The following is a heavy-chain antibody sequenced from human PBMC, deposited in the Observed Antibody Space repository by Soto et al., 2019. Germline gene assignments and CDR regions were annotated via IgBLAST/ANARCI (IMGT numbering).Heavy chain of an antibody. CDR1: GDSFSSNSAA. V-gene: IGHV6-1*01. Sequence: PSQTLSLTCAISGDSFSSNSAAWNWIRQSPSRGLEWLGRTYYRSKWYNDYAASVKSRITINPDTSENQFSLQLNSVTPEDTAVYYCARGKGYSSSKPIPFDYWGQGTLVTVSS. CDR3: ARGKGYSSSKPIPFDY. D-gene: IGHD6-13*01. J-gene: IGHJ4*02. CDR2: TYYRSKWYN.